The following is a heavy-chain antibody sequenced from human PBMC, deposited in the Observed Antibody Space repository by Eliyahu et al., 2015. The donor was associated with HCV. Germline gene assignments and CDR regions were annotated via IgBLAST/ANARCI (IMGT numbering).Heavy chain of an antibody. CDR2: ITGSGWT. CDR3: ARGVRNWDHDAFDI. V-gene: IGHV3-23*01. CDR1: GFPFNTYP. D-gene: IGHD7-27*01. Sequence: EVQLLESGGGLVQPGGSLRLSCAASGFPFNTYPMNWVRQAPGKGLEWVSVITGSGWTDYADSVKGRFTISRDNSKNTVSVQMSSLRVEDTAVYYCARGVRNWDHDAFDIWGHGTLVTVSS. J-gene: IGHJ3*02.